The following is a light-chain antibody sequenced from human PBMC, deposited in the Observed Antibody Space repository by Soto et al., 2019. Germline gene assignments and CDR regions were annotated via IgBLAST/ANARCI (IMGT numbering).Light chain of an antibody. J-gene: IGLJ1*01. Sequence: QSALTQRPSASGSPGQSVAISCTGTGSDVGGYNYVSWYQQHPGKAPKLMIYEVNKRPSGVPDRFSGSKSGNTASLTVSGLQAEDEADYYCSSYAGSSNVFGTGTKV. CDR2: EVN. CDR1: GSDVGGYNY. V-gene: IGLV2-8*01. CDR3: SSYAGSSNV.